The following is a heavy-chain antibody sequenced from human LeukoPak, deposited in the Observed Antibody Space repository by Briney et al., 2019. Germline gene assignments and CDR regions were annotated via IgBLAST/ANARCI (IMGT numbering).Heavy chain of an antibody. J-gene: IGHJ4*02. V-gene: IGHV4-61*02. CDR1: GVSIRSGSFY. CDR2: IYTSGTT. D-gene: IGHD3-9*01. Sequence: PSETLSLTCTVSGVSIRSGSFYWSWIRQPAGKGLEWIGRIYTSGTTNYNPSLKSRVTISVGTSKSQFSLKLSSVTAADTAVYYCAREVSDYDILTGWIDYWGQGALVSVSS. CDR3: AREVSDYDILTGWIDY.